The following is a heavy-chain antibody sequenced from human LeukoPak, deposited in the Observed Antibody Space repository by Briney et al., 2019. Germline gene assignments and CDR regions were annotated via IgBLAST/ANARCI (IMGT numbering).Heavy chain of an antibody. CDR1: GFIFNSYS. J-gene: IGHJ4*02. D-gene: IGHD7-27*01. CDR3: ARITWGNYFDY. CDR2: ISSSGSYK. V-gene: IGHV3-21*01. Sequence: GGSLRLSCAASGFIFNSYSMNWARQAPGKGLEWVSSISSSGSYKYYADSVKGRFTISRDNAKNSLYLQMNGLRAEDTAVYYCARITWGNYFDYWGQGTLVTVSS.